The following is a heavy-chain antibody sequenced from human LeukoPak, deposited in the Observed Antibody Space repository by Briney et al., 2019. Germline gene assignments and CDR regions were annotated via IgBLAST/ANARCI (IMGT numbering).Heavy chain of an antibody. CDR1: GYTFTVYY. Sequence: ASVKVSCKASGYTFTVYYMHWVRQAPGQGLEWMGWINSNRGGTNYAQKFQGRVTMTRDTSISTAYMELSRLRSDDTAVYYCARDPRIAAAGEGYDYWGQGTLVTVSS. J-gene: IGHJ4*02. CDR2: INSNRGGT. V-gene: IGHV1-2*02. CDR3: ARDPRIAAAGEGYDY. D-gene: IGHD6-13*01.